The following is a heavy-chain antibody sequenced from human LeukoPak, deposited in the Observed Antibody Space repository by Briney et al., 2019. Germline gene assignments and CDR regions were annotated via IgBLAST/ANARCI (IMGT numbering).Heavy chain of an antibody. V-gene: IGHV3-23*01. CDR2: ISGSGGST. CDR1: GFTFSSYA. CDR3: AKDVEYYYDSSGYGL. Sequence: GGSLRLSCAASGFTFSSYAMSWVRQAPGKGLEWVSAISGSGGSTYYADSVKGRFTISRDNSKNTLYLQMNSLRAEDTAVYYCAKDVEYYYDSSGYGLWGQGTLVTVSS. D-gene: IGHD3-22*01. J-gene: IGHJ4*02.